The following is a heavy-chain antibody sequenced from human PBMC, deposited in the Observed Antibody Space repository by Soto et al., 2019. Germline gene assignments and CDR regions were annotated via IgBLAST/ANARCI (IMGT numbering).Heavy chain of an antibody. CDR3: ARTVVVAVSNVPVYFDY. Sequence: PSETLSLTCGVSGYAINSGYYWGWIRQSPGKGLEWIGNMYHGGFSYYNPSLKGRVTISVDTWKNRFSLNLRSVTAADTAVYYCARTVVVAVSNVPVYFDYWGQGMLVTVSS. CDR2: MYHGGFS. D-gene: IGHD6-19*01. V-gene: IGHV4-38-2*01. CDR1: GYAINSGYY. J-gene: IGHJ4*02.